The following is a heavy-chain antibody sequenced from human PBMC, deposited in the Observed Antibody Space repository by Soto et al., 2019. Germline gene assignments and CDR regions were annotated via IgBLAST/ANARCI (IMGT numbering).Heavy chain of an antibody. Sequence: QVQLVQSGAEVKKPGASVKVSCKASGYTFNSYGISWVRQAPGQGLEWMGWISGYNGNTNYEQKFQDRVTMTTDKFTSTGYMEMRSLTYDDTAVYYCARDTPVLLWFGELNMFDYWGQGTLVTVSS. CDR3: ARDTPVLLWFGELNMFDY. J-gene: IGHJ4*02. D-gene: IGHD3-10*01. CDR2: ISGYNGNT. V-gene: IGHV1-18*01. CDR1: GYTFNSYG.